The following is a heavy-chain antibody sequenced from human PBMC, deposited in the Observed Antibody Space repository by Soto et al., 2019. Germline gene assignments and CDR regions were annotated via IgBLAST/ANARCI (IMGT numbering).Heavy chain of an antibody. J-gene: IGHJ6*02. Sequence: PSQTLSLTCAISGDSVSSNSAAWNWIRQSPSRGLEWLGRTYYRSKWYNDYAVSVKSRITINPDTSKNQFSLQLNSVTPEDTAVYYCARARITIFGVVIGVHYYGMDVWGQGTTVTVSS. CDR2: TYYRSKWYN. D-gene: IGHD3-3*01. V-gene: IGHV6-1*01. CDR3: ARARITIFGVVIGVHYYGMDV. CDR1: GDSVSSNSAA.